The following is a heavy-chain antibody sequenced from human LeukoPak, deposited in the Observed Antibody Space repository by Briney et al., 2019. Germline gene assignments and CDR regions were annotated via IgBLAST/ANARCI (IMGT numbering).Heavy chain of an antibody. Sequence: PGGSLRLSCAASGFTFSTYGMHWVRQPPGKGLDWVAFIRHDGSNKYSADSVKGRFTISRDNSKKTVYLQMNSLRAEDSALYYCAKGGSEYCASTSCFLDVWGKGTTVTVSS. D-gene: IGHD2/OR15-2a*01. CDR2: IRHDGSNK. CDR3: AKGGSEYCASTSCFLDV. CDR1: GFTFSTYG. V-gene: IGHV3-30*02. J-gene: IGHJ6*04.